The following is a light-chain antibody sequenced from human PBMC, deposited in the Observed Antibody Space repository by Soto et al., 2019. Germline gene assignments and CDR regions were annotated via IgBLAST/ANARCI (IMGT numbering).Light chain of an antibody. V-gene: IGLV4-69*01. CDR3: QTWGTGIRGV. Sequence: QSVLTQSPSASASLGASVKLTCTLSSGHSSYAIAWHQQRPEKGPRYLMKLNSDGSHSKGDGIPDRFSGSSSGAEHYLTISSLQSEDEADYYCQTWGTGIRGVFGGGTKLTVL. CDR2: LNSDGSH. CDR1: SGHSSYA. J-gene: IGLJ2*01.